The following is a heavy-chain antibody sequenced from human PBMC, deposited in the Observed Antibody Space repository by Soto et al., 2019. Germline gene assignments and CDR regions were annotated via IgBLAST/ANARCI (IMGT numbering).Heavy chain of an antibody. D-gene: IGHD3-16*02. CDR1: SGSISSSNW. Sequence: SETLSLTCAVSSGSISSSNWWSWVRQPPGKGLEWIGEIYHSGSTNYNPSLKSRVTISVDKSKNQFSLKLSSVTAADTAVYYCARLSKRDDAFDIWGQGQWSPSPQ. CDR2: IYHSGST. CDR3: ARLSKRDDAFDI. J-gene: IGHJ3*02. V-gene: IGHV4-4*02.